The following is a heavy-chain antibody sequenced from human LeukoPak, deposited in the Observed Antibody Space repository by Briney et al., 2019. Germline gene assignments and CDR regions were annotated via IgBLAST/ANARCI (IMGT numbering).Heavy chain of an antibody. D-gene: IGHD2-8*01. CDR2: ISSSGGTI. CDR1: GFTFSSYE. J-gene: IGHJ6*02. V-gene: IGHV3-48*03. Sequence: PGGSLRLSCAASGFTFSSYEMNWVRQAPGKGLEWVSYISSSGGTIYYADSVKGRFTTSRDNAKNSLYLQMSSLRAEDTAVYYCARWGLMTPLPDYYYYYGMDVWGQGTTVTVSS. CDR3: ARWGLMTPLPDYYYYYGMDV.